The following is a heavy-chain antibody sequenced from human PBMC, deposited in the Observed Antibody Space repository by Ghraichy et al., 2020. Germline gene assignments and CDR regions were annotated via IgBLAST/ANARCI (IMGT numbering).Heavy chain of an antibody. D-gene: IGHD5-18*01. V-gene: IGHV4-59*08. J-gene: IGHJ4*02. Sequence: SETLSLTCTVSGGSISSYYWSWIRQPPGKGLEWIGYIYYSGSTNYNPSLKSRVTISVDTSKNQFSLKLSSVTAADTAVYYCARQTDSYGWLSFDYWGQGTLVTVSS. CDR2: IYYSGST. CDR3: ARQTDSYGWLSFDY. CDR1: GGSISSYY.